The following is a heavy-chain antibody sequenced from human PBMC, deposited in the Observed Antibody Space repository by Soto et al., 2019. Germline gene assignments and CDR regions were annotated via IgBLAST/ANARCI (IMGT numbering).Heavy chain of an antibody. CDR2: IKSKVDGGTT. CDR1: GFTVGSAW. D-gene: IGHD4-4*01. CDR3: TSAPQRALTEVMARS. V-gene: IGHV3-15*07. Sequence: ESGGGLVKPGGCLRLGCEVSGFTVGSAWMNWVRQAPGKGLVWVGRIKSKVDGGTTDYAEPVKGRFTISIDDSKNTLYLQMESLKTEDTAVYYCTSAPQRALTEVMARSWGQGTLVTVSS. J-gene: IGHJ5*02.